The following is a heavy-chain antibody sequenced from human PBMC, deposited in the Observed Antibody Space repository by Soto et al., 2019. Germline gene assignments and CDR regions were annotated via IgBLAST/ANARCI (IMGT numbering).Heavy chain of an antibody. V-gene: IGHV1-69*01. D-gene: IGHD3-22*01. Sequence: QVQLVQSGAEVKKPGSSVKVSCKASGGTFSSYAISWVRQAPGQGLEWMGGIIPIFGTANYAQKFQGRVTINADESTSTAYMELSSLRSEDTAVYYCARGGPIFYDSRGYYYVGHAFDIWGQGTMVTVSS. CDR3: ARGGPIFYDSRGYYYVGHAFDI. J-gene: IGHJ3*02. CDR1: GGTFSSYA. CDR2: IIPIFGTA.